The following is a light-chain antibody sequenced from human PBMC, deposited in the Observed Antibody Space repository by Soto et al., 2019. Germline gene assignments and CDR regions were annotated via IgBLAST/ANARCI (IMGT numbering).Light chain of an antibody. CDR2: NNN. CDR1: NSNIGAGYD. J-gene: IGLJ1*01. V-gene: IGLV1-40*01. CDR3: QTYDSSLRGYV. Sequence: QLVLTQPPSVSGAPGQRVTISCTGSNSNIGAGYDVHWYQQLPGTAPKVLIYNNNNRPSGVPDRLSGSKSGTSASLAIDGLQAEDEADYYCQTYDSSLRGYVFGTGTQLTVL.